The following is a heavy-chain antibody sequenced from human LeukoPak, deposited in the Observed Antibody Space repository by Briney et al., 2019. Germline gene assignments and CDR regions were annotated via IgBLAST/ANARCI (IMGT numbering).Heavy chain of an antibody. Sequence: PGGSLRLSCAASGFTFSNYAMNWVRQAPGKGLEWVAVISYDASNKYYADSVKGRFTISRDNSKNTLYLQRNSLRAEDTAVYYCARDRYSGDDPRGSLDDYYFGMDVWGKGTTVTVSS. CDR3: ARDRYSGDDPRGSLDDYYFGMDV. CDR2: ISYDASNK. D-gene: IGHD5-12*01. V-gene: IGHV3-30*04. J-gene: IGHJ6*04. CDR1: GFTFSNYA.